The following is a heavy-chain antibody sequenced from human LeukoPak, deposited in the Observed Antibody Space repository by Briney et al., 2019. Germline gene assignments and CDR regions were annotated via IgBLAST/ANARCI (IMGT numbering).Heavy chain of an antibody. CDR3: ARDAAYVDIVATATSYYFDY. Sequence: QSGGSLRLSCAASGFTFSTYWMSWVRQAPGKGLEWVANINQDGSNKYYADSVKGRFTISRDNSKNTLYLQMNSLRAEDTAVYYCARDAAYVDIVATATSYYFDYWGQGTLVTVSS. CDR2: INQDGSNK. V-gene: IGHV3-7*01. CDR1: GFTFSTYW. D-gene: IGHD5-12*01. J-gene: IGHJ4*02.